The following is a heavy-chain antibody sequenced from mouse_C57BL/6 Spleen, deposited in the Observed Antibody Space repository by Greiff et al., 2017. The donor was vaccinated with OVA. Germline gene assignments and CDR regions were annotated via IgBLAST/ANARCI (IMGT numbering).Heavy chain of an antibody. Sequence: VQLQQSGPELVKPGASVKISCKASGYTFTDYYMNWVKQSHGKSLEWIGDINPNNGGTSYNQKFKGKATLTVDKSSSTAYMELRSLTSEYSAVYYCARSSSLFAYWGQGTLVTVSA. J-gene: IGHJ3*01. CDR2: INPNNGGT. CDR1: GYTFTDYY. V-gene: IGHV1-26*01. CDR3: ARSSSLFAY. D-gene: IGHD1-3*01.